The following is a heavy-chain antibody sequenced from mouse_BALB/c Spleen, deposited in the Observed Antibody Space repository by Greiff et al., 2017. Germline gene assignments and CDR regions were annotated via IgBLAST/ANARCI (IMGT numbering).Heavy chain of an antibody. J-gene: IGHJ3*01. D-gene: IGHD4-1*01. CDR2: ISSGGSYT. Sequence: EVKVVESGGGLVKPGGSLKLSCAASGFTFSSYAMSWVRQSPEKRLEWVAEISSGGSYTYYPDTVTGRFTISRDNAKNTLYLEMSSLRSEDTAMYYCARELGGFAYWGQGTLVTVSA. CDR1: GFTFSSYA. V-gene: IGHV5-9-4*01. CDR3: ARELGGFAY.